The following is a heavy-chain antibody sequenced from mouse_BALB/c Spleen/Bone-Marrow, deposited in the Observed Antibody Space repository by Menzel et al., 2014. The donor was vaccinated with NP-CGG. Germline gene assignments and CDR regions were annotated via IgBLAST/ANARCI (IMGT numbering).Heavy chain of an antibody. CDR2: ISYSGIT. D-gene: IGHD3-3*01. Sequence: EVQLQQSGPGLVKPSQSLSLTCTVTGYSITSDYAWNWIRQFPGDKLEWMGYISYSGITNYNPSLKSRISITRDTSKNQFFLQLNSVTTEGTATYYCARGRAAWFAYWGQGTLVTVSA. CDR3: ARGRAAWFAY. J-gene: IGHJ3*01. V-gene: IGHV3-2*02. CDR1: GYSITSDYA.